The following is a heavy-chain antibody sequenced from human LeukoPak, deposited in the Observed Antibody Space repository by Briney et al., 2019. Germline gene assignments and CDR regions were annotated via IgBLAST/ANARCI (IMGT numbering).Heavy chain of an antibody. CDR1: GFTFSSYS. Sequence: GGSLRLSCAASGFTFSSYSMNWVRQAPGKGLEWVSSISSSSSYIYYADSVKGRFTISRDNAKNSLYLQMNSLRAEDTAVYYCARTAAGTPSVRSYYMDVWGKGTTVTVSS. CDR2: ISSSSSYI. CDR3: ARTAAGTPSVRSYYMDV. J-gene: IGHJ6*03. V-gene: IGHV3-21*01. D-gene: IGHD6-13*01.